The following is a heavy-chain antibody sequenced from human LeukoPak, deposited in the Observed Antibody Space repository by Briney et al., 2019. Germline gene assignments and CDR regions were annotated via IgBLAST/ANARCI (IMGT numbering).Heavy chain of an antibody. CDR1: GYTFTSYG. CDR2: ISAYNGNT. J-gene: IGHJ4*02. V-gene: IGHV1-18*04. D-gene: IGHD5-12*01. CDR3: ARGYSGYDSPQYFDY. Sequence: ASVKVSCKASGYTFTSYGISWVRQAPGQGLEWMGWISAYNGNTNSAQKLQGRVTMTTDTATSTAYMELRSLRSDDTAVYYCARGYSGYDSPQYFDYWGQGTLVTVSS.